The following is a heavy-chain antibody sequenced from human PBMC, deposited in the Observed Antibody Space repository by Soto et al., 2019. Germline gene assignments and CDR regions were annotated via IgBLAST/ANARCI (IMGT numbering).Heavy chain of an antibody. CDR2: IYYSGST. V-gene: IGHV4-31*03. CDR3: ARWSDCGGDCYPSYFDY. J-gene: IGHJ4*02. Sequence: QVQLQESGPGLVKPSQTLSLTCTVSGGSISSGGYYWSWIRQHPGKGLEWIGYIYYSGSTYYNPSLKSRVTISVDTSKNQFSLKLSSVTAADTAVYYCARWSDCGGDCYPSYFDYWGQGTLVTVSS. CDR1: GGSISSGGYY. D-gene: IGHD2-21*02.